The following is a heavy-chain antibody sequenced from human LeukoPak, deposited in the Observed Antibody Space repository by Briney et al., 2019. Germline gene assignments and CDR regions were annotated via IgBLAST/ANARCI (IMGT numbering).Heavy chain of an antibody. CDR3: ARASLPYYDILTGYDRGYYYYYMDV. V-gene: IGHV1-18*01. CDR1: GYTFTSYG. Sequence: ASVKVSCKASGYTFTSYGISWVRQAPGQGLEWMGWISAYNGNTNYAQKLQGRVTMTTDTSTSTAYMELRSLRSDDTAVYYCARASLPYYDILTGYDRGYYYYYMDVWGKGTTVTISS. CDR2: ISAYNGNT. D-gene: IGHD3-9*01. J-gene: IGHJ6*03.